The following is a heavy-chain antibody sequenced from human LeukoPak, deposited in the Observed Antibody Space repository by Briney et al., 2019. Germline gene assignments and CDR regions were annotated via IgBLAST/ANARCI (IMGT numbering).Heavy chain of an antibody. CDR1: GYTFTSYY. J-gene: IGHJ5*02. Sequence: ASVKVSCKASGYTFTSYYMHWVRQAPGQGLEWMGIINPSGGSTSYAQKFQGRVTMTRDTSTSTVYMELSSLRSEDTAVYYCAREYSSGWPRNWFDPWGQGTLVTVSS. CDR3: AREYSSGWPRNWFDP. V-gene: IGHV1-46*01. CDR2: INPSGGST. D-gene: IGHD6-19*01.